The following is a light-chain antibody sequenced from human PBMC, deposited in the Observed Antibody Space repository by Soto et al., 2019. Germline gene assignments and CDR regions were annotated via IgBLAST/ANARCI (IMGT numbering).Light chain of an antibody. CDR2: DAS. V-gene: IGKV3-11*01. CDR1: QSVSSSS. CDR3: QQYNNWPPIT. J-gene: IGKJ5*01. Sequence: IVLTQSPGTLSLSPWERATLSCRASQSVSSSSLAWYQQKPGQAPRLLIYDASNRATGIPARFSGSGSGTDFTLTISSLEPEDFAVYYCQQYNNWPPITFGQGTRLEIK.